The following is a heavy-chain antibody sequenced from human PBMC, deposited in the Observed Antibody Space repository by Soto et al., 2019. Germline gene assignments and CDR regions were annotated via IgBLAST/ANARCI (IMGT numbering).Heavy chain of an antibody. CDR2: ISYDGSNK. J-gene: IGHJ4*02. Sequence: QVQLVESGGGVVQPGRSLRLSCAASGFTFSSFPIHWVRQPPGKGLEWVAVISYDGSNKYYADSVKGRFTISRDNSKNTLYLQMNSLRAEDTAVYYCARRGGGYSGSYLGYFDYWGQGTLVTVSS. D-gene: IGHD1-26*01. V-gene: IGHV3-30-3*01. CDR1: GFTFSSFP. CDR3: ARRGGGYSGSYLGYFDY.